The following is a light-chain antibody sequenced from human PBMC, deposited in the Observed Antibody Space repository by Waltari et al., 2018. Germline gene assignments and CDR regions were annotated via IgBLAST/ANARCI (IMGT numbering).Light chain of an antibody. CDR2: DVF. Sequence: QSALTQPASVSGSPGQSITISCTGTSSDVGFYNYVSWYQQHPGNAPKLIIYDVFERPSGVSHRFSGSKSGNTASLTISGLQAEDEADYYCISYTGSRSWVFGGGTKLTVL. J-gene: IGLJ3*02. CDR1: SSDVGFYNY. CDR3: ISYTGSRSWV. V-gene: IGLV2-14*01.